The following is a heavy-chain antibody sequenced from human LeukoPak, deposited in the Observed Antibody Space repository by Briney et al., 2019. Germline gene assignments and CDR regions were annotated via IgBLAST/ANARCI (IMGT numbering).Heavy chain of an antibody. D-gene: IGHD2-2*01. Sequence: SETLSLTCAVYGGSFSGYYWSWIRQPPGKGLEWIGEINHSGSTNYNPSLKSRVTISVDTSKNQFSLKLSSVTAADTAMYYCARGRVLVPAAHYYYYYYMDVWGKGTTVTVSS. V-gene: IGHV4-34*01. J-gene: IGHJ6*03. CDR1: GGSFSGYY. CDR3: ARGRVLVPAAHYYYYYYMDV. CDR2: INHSGST.